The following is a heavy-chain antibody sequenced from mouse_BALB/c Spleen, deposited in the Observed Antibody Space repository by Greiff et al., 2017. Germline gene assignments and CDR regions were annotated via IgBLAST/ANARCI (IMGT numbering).Heavy chain of an antibody. CDR2: IWWDDDK. Sequence: QVTLKESGPGILQPSQTLSLTCSFSGFSLSTSGMGVGWIRQPSGKGLEWLAHIWWDDDKRYNPALKSRLTISKDTSSNQVFLKIASVDTADTATYYCARIEDYYGSSYDYAMDYWGQGTSVTVSS. CDR1: GFSLSTSGMG. V-gene: IGHV8-8*01. D-gene: IGHD1-1*01. CDR3: ARIEDYYGSSYDYAMDY. J-gene: IGHJ4*01.